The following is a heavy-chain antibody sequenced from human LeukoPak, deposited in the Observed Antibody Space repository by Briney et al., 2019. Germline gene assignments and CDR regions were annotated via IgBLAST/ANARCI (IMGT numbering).Heavy chain of an antibody. J-gene: IGHJ4*02. CDR1: GGTFSSYA. V-gene: IGHV1-69*13. Sequence: ASVKVSCKASGGTFSSYAISWVRQAPGQGLEWMGGIIPIFGTANYAQKFQGRLTITADESTSTAYMELSSLRSEDTAVYYCAREDNYYGSGSISNYFDYWGQGTLVTVSS. CDR2: IIPIFGTA. D-gene: IGHD3-10*01. CDR3: AREDNYYGSGSISNYFDY.